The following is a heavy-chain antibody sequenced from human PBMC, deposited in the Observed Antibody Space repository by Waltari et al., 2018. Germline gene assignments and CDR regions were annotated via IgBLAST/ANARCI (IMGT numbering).Heavy chain of an antibody. D-gene: IGHD6-6*01. Sequence: QVQLVQSGAEVKKPGSSVKVSCKASGGTFSSYAISWLRQPPGQGLAWMGRIIPNFGTANYAQKFQGRVTITADKSTSTAYMELSSLRSEDTAVYYCARDAEYSSSSYYYYYYGMDVWGQGTTVTGSS. CDR3: ARDAEYSSSSYYYYYYGMDV. CDR1: GGTFSSYA. J-gene: IGHJ6*02. CDR2: IIPNFGTA. V-gene: IGHV1-69*08.